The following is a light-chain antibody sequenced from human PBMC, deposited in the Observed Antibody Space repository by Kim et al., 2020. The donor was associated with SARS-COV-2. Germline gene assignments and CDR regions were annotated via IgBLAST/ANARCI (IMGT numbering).Light chain of an antibody. CDR3: VLYLGSGVWV. J-gene: IGLJ3*02. V-gene: IGLV8-61*01. Sequence: QTVVTQEASLSVSPGGTVTLTCGLSSGSASTTYSPSWYQQTPGQAPRPLIYNTDIRSSGVPDRFSGSILGNKAALTITGAQADDESDYYCVLYLGSGVWVFGGGTQLTVL. CDR2: NTD. CDR1: SGSASTTYS.